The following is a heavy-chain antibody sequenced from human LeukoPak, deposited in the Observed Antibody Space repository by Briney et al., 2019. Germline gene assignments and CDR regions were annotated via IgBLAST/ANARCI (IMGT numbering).Heavy chain of an antibody. Sequence: SGTLSLTCTVSGGSISGYYWSWIRQSPGKGLEWIAYIYNSGSTNYNPSLQSRVTISVDTSKNQFSLNLSSVTAADTAVYYCARYGSGTYPRFDYWGQGTLVTVSS. J-gene: IGHJ4*02. CDR1: GGSISGYY. V-gene: IGHV4-59*08. CDR2: IYNSGST. CDR3: ARYGSGTYPRFDY. D-gene: IGHD3-10*01.